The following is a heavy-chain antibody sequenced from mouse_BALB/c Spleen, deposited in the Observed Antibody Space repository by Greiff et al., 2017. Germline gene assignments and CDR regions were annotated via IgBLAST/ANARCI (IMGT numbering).Heavy chain of an antibody. Sequence: EVQLVESGGGLVKPGGSLKLPCAASGFTFSSYTMSWVRQTPEKRLEWVAYISNGGGSTYYPDTVKGRFTISRDNAKNTLYLQMSSLKSEDTAMYYCARQVPWFAYWGQGTLVTVSA. CDR3: ARQVPWFAY. CDR2: ISNGGGST. J-gene: IGHJ3*01. V-gene: IGHV5-12-2*01. CDR1: GFTFSSYT.